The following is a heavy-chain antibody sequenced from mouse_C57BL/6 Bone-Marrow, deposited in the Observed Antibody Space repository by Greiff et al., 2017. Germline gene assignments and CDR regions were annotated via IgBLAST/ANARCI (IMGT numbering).Heavy chain of an antibody. CDR2: ISDGGSYT. J-gene: IGHJ3*01. CDR3: ARDPIYYYGSSYGGFAY. D-gene: IGHD1-1*01. Sequence: EVQRVESGGGLVKPGGSLKLSCAASGFTFSSYAMSWVRQTPEKRLEWVATISDGGSYTYYPDNVQGRFTISRDNATNNLYLQMSHLKSEDTAMYYGARDPIYYYGSSYGGFAYWGQGTLVTVSA. CDR1: GFTFSSYA. V-gene: IGHV5-4*01.